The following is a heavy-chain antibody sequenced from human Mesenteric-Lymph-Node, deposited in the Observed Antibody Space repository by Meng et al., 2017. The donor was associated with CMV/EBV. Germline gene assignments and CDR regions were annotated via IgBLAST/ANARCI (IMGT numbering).Heavy chain of an antibody. CDR1: GFTFNIYA. CDR2: IHWNGGST. D-gene: IGHD1-26*01. J-gene: IGHJ6*02. CDR3: ASSRATYYYYALDV. Sequence: GESLKISCVASGFTFNIYAMTWVRQAPGKGLEWVSGIHWNGGSTGYADSVKGRFTISRDNAKNSLYLQMNSLRVEDTALYYCASSRATYYYYALDVWGQGTTVTVSS. V-gene: IGHV3-20*04.